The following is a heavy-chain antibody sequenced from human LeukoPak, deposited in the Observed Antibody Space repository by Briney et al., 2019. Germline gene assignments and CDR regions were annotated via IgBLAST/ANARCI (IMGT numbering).Heavy chain of an antibody. V-gene: IGHV2-70*11. Sequence: SGPTLVNPTQTLTLTCTFSGFSLSTRGMCVSWIRQPPGKALEWLARIDWDDDKYYSTSLKTRLTISKDTSNTHVVLTMTNMDPVDTATYYRSRMGGSDGCGLVYYWGQGTLVTVSS. J-gene: IGHJ4*02. CDR1: GFSLSTRGMC. CDR2: IDWDDDK. CDR3: SRMGGSDGCGLVYY. D-gene: IGHD2-21*01.